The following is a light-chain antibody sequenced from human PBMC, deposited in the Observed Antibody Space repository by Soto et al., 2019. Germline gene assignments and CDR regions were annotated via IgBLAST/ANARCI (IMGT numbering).Light chain of an antibody. Sequence: QSVLTQPASVSGSPGQSITISCTGTSSDVGDYNYVSWYQQHPGKAPKLMIYDVSNRPSGVSNRFSGSKSGNTASLTISGLQAEDEADYSCSSSTSNSTPLVFGTGTKLTVL. CDR1: SSDVGDYNY. V-gene: IGLV2-14*01. CDR3: SSSTSNSTPLV. J-gene: IGLJ1*01. CDR2: DVS.